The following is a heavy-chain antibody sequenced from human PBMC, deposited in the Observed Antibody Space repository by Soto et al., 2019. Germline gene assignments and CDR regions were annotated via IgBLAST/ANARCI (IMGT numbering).Heavy chain of an antibody. Sequence: SETLSLTCTVSGASISSSSYYWGWIRQPPGQGLEWIGSIYYSGSTYYNPSLKSRVTVSVDTSKNQFSLKLSSVTAADTAVYYCAAKKAYGYYYYGMDVWGQGTTVS. CDR1: GASISSSSYY. CDR2: IYYSGST. V-gene: IGHV4-39*01. D-gene: IGHD3-16*01. J-gene: IGHJ6*02. CDR3: AAKKAYGYYYYGMDV.